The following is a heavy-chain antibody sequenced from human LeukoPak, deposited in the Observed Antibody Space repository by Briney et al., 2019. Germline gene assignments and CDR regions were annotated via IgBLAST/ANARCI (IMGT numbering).Heavy chain of an antibody. CDR3: AVATIRDYFDY. CDR2: ISSSGSTI. Sequence: GGSLRLSCAASGFTFSSYEMNWVRQAPGKGLEWVSYISSSGSTIYYADSVKGRFTISRDNAKNSLYLQMNSLRAEDTAVYYCAVATIRDYFDYWGQGTLVTVSS. D-gene: IGHD5-24*01. V-gene: IGHV3-48*03. J-gene: IGHJ4*02. CDR1: GFTFSSYE.